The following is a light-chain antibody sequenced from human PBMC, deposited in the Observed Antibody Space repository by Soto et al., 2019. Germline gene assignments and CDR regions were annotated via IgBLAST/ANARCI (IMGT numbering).Light chain of an antibody. CDR2: GAS. CDR1: QDIGND. V-gene: IGKV1-6*02. Sequence: IQMTQSPSSLSVSVTDRVTITCRASQDIGNDLGWYQQRPGEAPELLLYGASTLRSGVPSRFSGSGSGTDFALTISNLQPEDFATYFCLQDHTSPWTFGQGTKVEI. CDR3: LQDHTSPWT. J-gene: IGKJ1*01.